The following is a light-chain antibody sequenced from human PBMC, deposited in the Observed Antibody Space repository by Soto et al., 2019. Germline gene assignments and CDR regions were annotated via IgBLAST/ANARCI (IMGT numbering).Light chain of an antibody. V-gene: IGKV3D-15*01. Sequence: EIVMTQSPATLSVSPGERATLSCRASQSVNIYLAWYQQKPGQAPRLLIFGASSRATGIPARFSGSGSGTDFTLAISSLQPEDSATYYCLQDINYPWTFGQGTKVEIK. CDR3: LQDINYPWT. J-gene: IGKJ1*01. CDR1: QSVNIY. CDR2: GAS.